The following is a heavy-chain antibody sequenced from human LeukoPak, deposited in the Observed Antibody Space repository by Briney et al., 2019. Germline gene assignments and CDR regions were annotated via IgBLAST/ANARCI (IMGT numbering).Heavy chain of an antibody. Sequence: GGSLRLSCAASGFTFSSYSMNRVRQAPGKGLEWVSSISSSSSYIYYADSVKGRFTISRDNAKNSLYLQMNSLRAEDTAVYYCAREPIAAAGTTESLDYWGQGTLVTVSS. CDR1: GFTFSSYS. CDR2: ISSSSSYI. V-gene: IGHV3-21*01. CDR3: AREPIAAAGTTESLDY. D-gene: IGHD6-13*01. J-gene: IGHJ4*02.